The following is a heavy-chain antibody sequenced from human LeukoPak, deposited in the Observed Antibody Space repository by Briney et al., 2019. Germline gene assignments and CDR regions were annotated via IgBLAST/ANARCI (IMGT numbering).Heavy chain of an antibody. D-gene: IGHD4-17*01. Sequence: LPGGSLRLSCAASGFTFSSYSMTWVRQAPGKGLEWVSAISGSGGSTYYADSVKGRFTISRDNSKNTLYLQMNSLRAEDTAVYYCAKDHYGDYSPYYFDYWGQGTLVTVYS. CDR3: AKDHYGDYSPYYFDY. CDR2: ISGSGGST. V-gene: IGHV3-23*01. J-gene: IGHJ4*02. CDR1: GFTFSSYS.